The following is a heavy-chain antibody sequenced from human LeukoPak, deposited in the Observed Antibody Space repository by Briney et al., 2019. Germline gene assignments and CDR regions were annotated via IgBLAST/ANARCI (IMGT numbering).Heavy chain of an antibody. V-gene: IGHV1-18*01. CDR3: ARDGRAAAPTCPDY. Sequence: ASVKVSCKASGYTFTSYDINWVRQAPGQGLEWMGWISAYNGNTNYAQKLQGRVTMTTDTSTSTAYMELRSLRSDDTAVYYCARDGRAAAPTCPDYWGQGTLVTVSS. CDR1: GYTFTSYD. D-gene: IGHD6-13*01. J-gene: IGHJ4*02. CDR2: ISAYNGNT.